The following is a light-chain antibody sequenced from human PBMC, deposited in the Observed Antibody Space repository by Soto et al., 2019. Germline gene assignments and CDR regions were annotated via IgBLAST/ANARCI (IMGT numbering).Light chain of an antibody. V-gene: IGKV1-17*01. J-gene: IGKJ1*01. CDR3: PPQYKLPPT. CDR2: AAS. CDR1: QGIRND. Sequence: DIQMTQSPSSLSASVGDRVTITCRASQGIRNDLGWFQQKPGKAPKRLIYAASSLESGVPSRFSGSGSGTRIHSPNQHPAPEDFATLYWPPQYKLPPTVGQGIKVEIK.